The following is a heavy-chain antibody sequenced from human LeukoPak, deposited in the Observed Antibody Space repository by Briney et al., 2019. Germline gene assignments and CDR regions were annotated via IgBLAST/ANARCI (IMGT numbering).Heavy chain of an antibody. CDR1: GFTFSGYD. CDR3: AKASAIDY. CDR2: IRYDGSNK. Sequence: GGSLRLSCAASGFTFSGYDMHWVRQAPGKGLEWVAFIRYDGSNKYYTDSVKGRFTISRDNSKNTLCLQMNSLRPEDTAVYYCAKASAIDYWGQGTLVTVSS. J-gene: IGHJ4*02. V-gene: IGHV3-30*02.